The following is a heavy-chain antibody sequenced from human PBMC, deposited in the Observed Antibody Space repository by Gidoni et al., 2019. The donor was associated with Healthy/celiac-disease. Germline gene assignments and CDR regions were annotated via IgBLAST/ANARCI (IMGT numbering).Heavy chain of an antibody. CDR3: ARARRSSGYDSSGYYSTNYYYYGMDV. Sequence: QVQLVQSGAEVKKPGASVKVSCKASGYTFTSYYMHWVRQAPGQGLEWMGIINPSGGSTSYAQKFQGRVTMTRDTSTSTVYMELSSLRSEDTAVYYCARARRSSGYDSSGYYSTNYYYYGMDVWGQGTTVTVSS. J-gene: IGHJ6*02. CDR2: INPSGGST. V-gene: IGHV1-46*01. D-gene: IGHD3-22*01. CDR1: GYTFTSYY.